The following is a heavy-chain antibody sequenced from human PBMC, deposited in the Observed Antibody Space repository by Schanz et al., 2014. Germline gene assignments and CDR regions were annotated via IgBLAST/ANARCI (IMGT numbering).Heavy chain of an antibody. V-gene: IGHV3-11*04. CDR3: ARSYHDDDDYTRALDM. J-gene: IGHJ3*02. Sequence: VQLVESGGGLIQPGGSLRLSCAVSGFTVNTNYMSWVRQAPGKGLEWVSYISSVGISKYYADPVKGRFTISRDNAQNSLFLQMNSLRVEDTAVYYCARSYHDDDDYTRALDMWGQGTMVTVSS. D-gene: IGHD3-16*01. CDR1: GFTVNTNY. CDR2: ISSVGISK.